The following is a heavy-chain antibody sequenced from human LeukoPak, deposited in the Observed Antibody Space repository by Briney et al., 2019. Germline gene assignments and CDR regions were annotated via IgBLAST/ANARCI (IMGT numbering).Heavy chain of an antibody. CDR1: GYTFTNYG. Sequence: ASVKVSCKASGYTFTNYGITWVRQAPGQGLEWMGWMNPNSGNTGYAQKFQGRVTMTRNTSISTAYMELSSLRSEDTAVYYCALMVRGVTESYYYYYMDVWGKGTTVTISS. CDR2: MNPNSGNT. V-gene: IGHV1-8*02. CDR3: ALMVRGVTESYYYYYMDV. D-gene: IGHD3-10*01. J-gene: IGHJ6*03.